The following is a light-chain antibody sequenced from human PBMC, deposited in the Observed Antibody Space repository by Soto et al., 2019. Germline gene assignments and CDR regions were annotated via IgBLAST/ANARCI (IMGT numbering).Light chain of an antibody. CDR2: DVS. Sequence: LNHPASLSGSPRQLFTIPFPGSSNDVGAYHSVSWYQQHPGKAPKLIIFDVSNRPSGVSNRFSGSKSGNTASLTISGLQAEDEADYYCSSFTDTGTVMFGGGTKVTVL. V-gene: IGLV2-14*03. J-gene: IGLJ3*02. CDR3: SSFTDTGTVM. CDR1: SNDVGAYHS.